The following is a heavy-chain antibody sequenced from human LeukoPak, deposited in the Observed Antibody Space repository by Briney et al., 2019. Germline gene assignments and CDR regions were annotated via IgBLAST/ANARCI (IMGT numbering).Heavy chain of an antibody. CDR2: INPSGGST. CDR3: ARECYHRGAFDI. Sequence: ASVKVSCKASGYTFTSYYMHWARQAPGQGLEWMGIINPSGGSTSYAQKFQGRVTMTRDMSTSTVYMELSSLRSEDTAVYYCARECYHRGAFDIWGQGTMVTVSS. D-gene: IGHD3-10*01. CDR1: GYTFTSYY. J-gene: IGHJ3*02. V-gene: IGHV1-46*01.